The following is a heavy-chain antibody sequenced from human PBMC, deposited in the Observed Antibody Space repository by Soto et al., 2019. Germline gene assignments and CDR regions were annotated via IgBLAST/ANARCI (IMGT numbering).Heavy chain of an antibody. CDR3: AKAAREAAPSDV. V-gene: IGHV1-18*01. CDR2: MSTYNENK. D-gene: IGHD6-25*01. J-gene: IGHJ3*01. Sequence: QAQLVQSEPELKKPGASVKVSCKASGYAFTSYGINWVRRAPGQGLEWVGWMSTYNENKVYAQKLQGRVAMTMDAATSTAYLDLGHLRADDRAVYYCAKAAREAAPSDVWGQGTMVTVSS. CDR1: GYAFTSYG.